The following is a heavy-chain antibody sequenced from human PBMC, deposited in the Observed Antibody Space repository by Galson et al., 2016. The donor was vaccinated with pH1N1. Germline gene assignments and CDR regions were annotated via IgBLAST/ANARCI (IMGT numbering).Heavy chain of an antibody. D-gene: IGHD5-18*01. CDR1: GGTFSSYA. V-gene: IGHV1-69*01. CDR2: IIGMFGTT. CDR3: ARSRGYSYGSYYFDN. Sequence: KASGGTFSSYAVSWVRQAPGQGLEWMGGIIGMFGTTTYAQKLQGRVTITAEELTSSSYMELTSLTSEDTALYYCARSRGYSYGSYYFDNWGQGTLVTVSS. J-gene: IGHJ4*02.